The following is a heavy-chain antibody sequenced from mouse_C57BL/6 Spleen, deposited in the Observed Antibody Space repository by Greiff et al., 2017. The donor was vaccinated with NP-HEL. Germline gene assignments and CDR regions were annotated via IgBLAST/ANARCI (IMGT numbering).Heavy chain of an antibody. CDR1: GFTFSSYA. D-gene: IGHD2-5*01. CDR3: ARDSNYRYFDV. V-gene: IGHV5-4*01. Sequence: DVQLVESGGGLVKPGGSLKLSCAASGFTFSSYAMSWVRQTPEKRLEWVATVSDGGSYTYYPDNVKGRFTISRDNAKNNLYLQMSHLKSEDTAMYYCARDSNYRYFDVWGTGTTVTVSS. CDR2: VSDGGSYT. J-gene: IGHJ1*03.